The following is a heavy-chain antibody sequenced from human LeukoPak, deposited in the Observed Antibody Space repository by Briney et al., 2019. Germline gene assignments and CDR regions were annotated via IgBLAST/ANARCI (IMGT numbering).Heavy chain of an antibody. CDR2: TYSGGRT. V-gene: IGHV3-48*03. CDR3: ARDPYSGTYGDTYYYYMDV. D-gene: IGHD1-26*01. Sequence: GGSLRLSCAASGFTFSSYEMNWVRQAPGKGLEWVSVTYSGGRTYYADSVKGRFTISRDNARNSLYLQMNSLRAEDTAVYYCARDPYSGTYGDTYYYYMDVWGKGTTVTISS. J-gene: IGHJ6*03. CDR1: GFTFSSYE.